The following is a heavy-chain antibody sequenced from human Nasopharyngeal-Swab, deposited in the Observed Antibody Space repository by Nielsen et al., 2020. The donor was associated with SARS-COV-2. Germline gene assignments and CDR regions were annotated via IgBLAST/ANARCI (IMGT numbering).Heavy chain of an antibody. D-gene: IGHD3-3*01. CDR2: ISSSSSYI. V-gene: IGHV3-21*01. J-gene: IGHJ6*02. Sequence: GESLKISCAASGFTFNNYNFNWVRQAPGEGLEWVSSISSSSSYIYYADSVKGRFTISRDNAKNSLYLQMNSLRAEDTAVYYCARDGLDYDFWSAYFMDVWGQGTTVTVS. CDR1: GFTFNNYN. CDR3: ARDGLDYDFWSAYFMDV.